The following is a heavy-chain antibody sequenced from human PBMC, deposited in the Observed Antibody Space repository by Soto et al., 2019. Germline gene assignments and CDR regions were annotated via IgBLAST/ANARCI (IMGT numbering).Heavy chain of an antibody. CDR3: ARGRGGTYDAFDI. D-gene: IGHD1-26*01. CDR2: IFYSGTT. Sequence: SETLSLTCNVSGGSLTTYFWSWIRQPPGKGLEWIGYIFYSGTTNYNPSLKSRVTMSIDTFRNRFALKLTSLTAADSAVYYCARGRGGTYDAFDIWGQGTMVTVSS. CDR1: GGSLTTYF. J-gene: IGHJ3*02. V-gene: IGHV4-59*01.